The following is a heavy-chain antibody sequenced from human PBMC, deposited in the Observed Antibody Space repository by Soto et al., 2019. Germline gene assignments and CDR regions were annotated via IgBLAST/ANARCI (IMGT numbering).Heavy chain of an antibody. Sequence: SETLSLTCTVSGDSISSGGYYWSWIRQHPGKGLEWIGYIYYSGSTYYNPSLKSRITISVDTSKNQFSLKLSSVTAADTAVYFCARSNIGTRPRPLHNFDCWGQGTLVTVSS. V-gene: IGHV4-31*03. CDR2: IYYSGST. J-gene: IGHJ4*02. D-gene: IGHD6-6*01. CDR3: ARSNIGTRPRPLHNFDC. CDR1: GDSISSGGYY.